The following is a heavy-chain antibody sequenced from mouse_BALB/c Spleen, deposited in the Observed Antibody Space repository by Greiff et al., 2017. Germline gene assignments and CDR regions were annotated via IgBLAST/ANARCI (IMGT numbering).Heavy chain of an antibody. CDR3: TRCGMITPWFAY. J-gene: IGHJ3*01. CDR1: GYTFTDYE. D-gene: IGHD2-4*01. Sequence: QVQLKQSGAELVRPGASVTLSCKASGYTFTDYEMHWVQQTPVHGLEWIGAIDPETGGTAYNQKFKGKATLTADKSSSTAYMELRSLTSEDSAVYYCTRCGMITPWFAYWGQGTLVTVSA. V-gene: IGHV1-15*01. CDR2: IDPETGGT.